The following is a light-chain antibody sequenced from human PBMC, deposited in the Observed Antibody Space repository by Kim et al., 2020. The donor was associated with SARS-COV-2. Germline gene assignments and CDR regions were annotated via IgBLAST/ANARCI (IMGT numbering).Light chain of an antibody. J-gene: IGLJ2*01. Sequence: QSALTQPASVSGSPVQSITISCTGTSSDVGGYNYVSWYQQHPGKAPKLMIYDVSKRPSGVSNRFSGSKSGNTASLTISGLQAEDEADYYCSSYTSSSVVFGGGTQLTVL. V-gene: IGLV2-14*01. CDR1: SSDVGGYNY. CDR2: DVS. CDR3: SSYTSSSVV.